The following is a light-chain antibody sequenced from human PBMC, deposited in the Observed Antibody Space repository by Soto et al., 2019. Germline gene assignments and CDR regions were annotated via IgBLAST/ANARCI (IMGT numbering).Light chain of an antibody. Sequence: QSVLTQPRSASGSPGHSVTISCTGTSSDVGGYNYVSWYQQHPGKAPKLMIYEVSERPSGVPDRFSGSKSSNAASLTASGLQAEDEADYYCSSYAGSNNFVFGTGTKVTVL. CDR1: SSDVGGYNY. J-gene: IGLJ1*01. CDR2: EVS. V-gene: IGLV2-8*01. CDR3: SSYAGSNNFV.